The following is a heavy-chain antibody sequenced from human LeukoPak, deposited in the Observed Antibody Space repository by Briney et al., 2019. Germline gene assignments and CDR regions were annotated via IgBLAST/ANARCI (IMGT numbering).Heavy chain of an antibody. CDR2: ISAYNGNT. J-gene: IGHJ6*02. CDR1: GYTFTSYG. D-gene: IGHD1-26*01. CDR3: ARVLGATSPYGMDV. V-gene: IGHV1-18*01. Sequence: ASVKVSCKASGYTFTSYGISWVRQAPGQGLEWMGWISAYNGNTNYAQKLQGRVTMTTDTSTSTAYMELRSLGSDDTAVYYCARVLGATSPYGMDVWGQGTTVTVSS.